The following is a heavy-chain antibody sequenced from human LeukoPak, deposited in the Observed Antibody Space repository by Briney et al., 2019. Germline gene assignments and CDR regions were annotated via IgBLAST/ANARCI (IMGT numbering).Heavy chain of an antibody. V-gene: IGHV1-8*01. CDR3: ARGVGNICGADCYFIDY. Sequence: ASVKVSCKASGYTFTSYDINWVRQATGQGLEGMGWMNPNSGNTGYAQEFQGRVTMTWNTSISTAYMELSSLRSEDTAVYYCARGVGNICGADCYFIDYWGQGTLVTVSS. D-gene: IGHD2-21*02. CDR1: GYTFTSYD. CDR2: MNPNSGNT. J-gene: IGHJ4*02.